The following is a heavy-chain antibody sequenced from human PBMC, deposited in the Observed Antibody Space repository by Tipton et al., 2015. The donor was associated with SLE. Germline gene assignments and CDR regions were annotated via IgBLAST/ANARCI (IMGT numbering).Heavy chain of an antibody. CDR1: GFTVSSNY. D-gene: IGHD3-10*01. Sequence: SLRLSCAASGFTVSSNYMSWVRQAPGKGLEWVSAISGSGGSTYYADSVKGRFTISRDNSKNTLYLQMNSLRAEDTAVYYCAKEGSGSSDYWGQGTLVTASS. J-gene: IGHJ4*02. CDR2: ISGSGGST. V-gene: IGHV3-23*01. CDR3: AKEGSGSSDY.